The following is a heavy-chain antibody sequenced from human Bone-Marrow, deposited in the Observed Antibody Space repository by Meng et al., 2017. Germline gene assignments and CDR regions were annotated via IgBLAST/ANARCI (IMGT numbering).Heavy chain of an antibody. D-gene: IGHD1-7*01. CDR3: GRDQGRELINH. CDR1: GDSISSDIW. V-gene: IGHV4-4*02. J-gene: IGHJ4*02. CDR2: AYHRGDT. Sequence: QVQLQESGPGLVKPSWTLSLTCTVSGDSISSDIWWSWVRQPPGNGLEWIGEAYHRGDTNYNPSLKSRVDISVDKSKNQFYLSLFSVTAADTAVYYCGRDQGRELINHWGQGTLVTVSS.